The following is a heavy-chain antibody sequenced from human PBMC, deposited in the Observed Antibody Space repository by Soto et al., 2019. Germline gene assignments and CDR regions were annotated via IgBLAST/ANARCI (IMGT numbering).Heavy chain of an antibody. CDR1: GDSVSSNSAG. D-gene: IGHD1-1*01. J-gene: IGHJ6*03. CDR3: ARGSWDDVSGHYYMDV. CDR2: TYYKSKWYY. V-gene: IGHV6-1*01. Sequence: QVPLQQSSPGLVKPSQALSLTCDISGDSVSSNSAGWNWIRQTPSRGLEWLGRTYYKSKWYYTYAASVKRRITVSQDTSKNQFSLQLTPVTPEDTAVYYCARGSWDDVSGHYYMDVWDKGTTVTVSS.